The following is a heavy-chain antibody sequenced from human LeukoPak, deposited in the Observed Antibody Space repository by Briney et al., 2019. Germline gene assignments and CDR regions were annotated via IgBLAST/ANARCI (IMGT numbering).Heavy chain of an antibody. V-gene: IGHV3-74*01. CDR2: INTDGSST. Sequence: GGSLRLSCAASGFTFSSYWMHWVRQAPGKGLVWVSRINTDGSSTSYADSVKGRFTISRDNAKNTLYLQMNSLRAEDTAVYYCARGASRITIFGVAQNGFDPWGQGTLVTVSS. CDR3: ARGASRITIFGVAQNGFDP. D-gene: IGHD3-3*01. J-gene: IGHJ5*02. CDR1: GFTFSSYW.